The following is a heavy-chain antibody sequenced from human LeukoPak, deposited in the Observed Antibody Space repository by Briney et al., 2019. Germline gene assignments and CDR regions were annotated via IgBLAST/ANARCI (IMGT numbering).Heavy chain of an antibody. CDR3: ARVRVNSGGFHAADAFDI. CDR1: GFTSRSYW. CDR2: ISSDGSST. D-gene: IGHD1-26*01. Sequence: PGGSLRLSCAASGFTSRSYWMHWVRQAPGKGLVWVSRISSDGSSTSYADSVKGRFTISRDNAKNTLYLQMNSLRAEDTAVYYCARVRVNSGGFHAADAFDIWGQGTMVTVSS. J-gene: IGHJ3*02. V-gene: IGHV3-74*01.